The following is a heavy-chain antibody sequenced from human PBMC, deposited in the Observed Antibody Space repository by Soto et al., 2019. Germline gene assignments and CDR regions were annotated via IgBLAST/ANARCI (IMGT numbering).Heavy chain of an antibody. CDR2: IVPIRGMG. D-gene: IGHD4-17*01. Sequence: QVQLVQSGAEVKKPGSSVKVSCKASGGTFSSYTFNWVRQAPGLGLEWMGRIVPIRGMGNYAENFQGRVTISADKSTTTAYMELSSLRSEDTAVYYCATIFGDYPSFDYWGQGTLVTVSS. CDR3: ATIFGDYPSFDY. CDR1: GGTFSSYT. J-gene: IGHJ4*02. V-gene: IGHV1-69*02.